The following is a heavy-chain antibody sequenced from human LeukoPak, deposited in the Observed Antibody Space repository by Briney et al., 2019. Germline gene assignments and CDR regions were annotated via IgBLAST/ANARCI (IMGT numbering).Heavy chain of an antibody. CDR1: GFPFSSYS. Sequence: GGSLRLSCAASGFPFSSYSMNWVRQAPGKGLEWVSSISSSSSYIYYADSVKGRFTISRDNAKNSLYLQMNSLRSDDTAVYYCAELGITMIGGVWGKGTTVTISS. CDR2: ISSSSSYI. J-gene: IGHJ6*04. CDR3: AELGITMIGGV. D-gene: IGHD3-10*02. V-gene: IGHV3-21*04.